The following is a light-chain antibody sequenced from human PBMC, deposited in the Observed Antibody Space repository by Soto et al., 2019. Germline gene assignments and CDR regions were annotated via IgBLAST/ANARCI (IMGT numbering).Light chain of an antibody. CDR2: DAS. Sequence: EIVLTQSPATLSLSPGERATLSCGTSQSVSSNHLAWFQQKPGLAPRLLIYDASIRATGIPDRFSGSGSGTVFRLTISRLEPEDFAVYFCQQYGSSPRTFGGGTKVEI. J-gene: IGKJ4*01. CDR3: QQYGSSPRT. CDR1: QSVSSNH. V-gene: IGKV3D-20*01.